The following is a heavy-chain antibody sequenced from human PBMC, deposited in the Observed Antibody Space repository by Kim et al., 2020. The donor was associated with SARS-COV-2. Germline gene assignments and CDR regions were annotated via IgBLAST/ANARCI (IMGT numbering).Heavy chain of an antibody. CDR3: ARDTGYSGYDFSGAHRYNWFDP. CDR2: IYYSGST. V-gene: IGHV4-61*01. CDR1: GGSVSSGSYY. J-gene: IGHJ5*02. Sequence: SETLSLTCTVSGGSVSSGSYYWSWIRQPPGKGLEWIGYIYYSGSTNYNPSLKSRVTISVDTSKNQFSLKLSSVTAADTAVYYCARDTGYSGYDFSGAHRYNWFDPWGQGTLVTVSS. D-gene: IGHD5-12*01.